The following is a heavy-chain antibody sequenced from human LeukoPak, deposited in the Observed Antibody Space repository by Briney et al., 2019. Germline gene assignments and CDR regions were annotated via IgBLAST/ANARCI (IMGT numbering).Heavy chain of an antibody. CDR3: ARDSHFYDSSGYFPFEH. CDR1: GFTFSSYA. V-gene: IGHV3-21*01. Sequence: GGSLRLSCAASGFTFSSYAMHWVRQAPGKGLEWVSSISSSSSYIYYADSVKGRFTISRDNAKNSLYLQMNSLRAEDTAVYYCARDSHFYDSSGYFPFEHWGQGTLVTVSS. J-gene: IGHJ1*01. CDR2: ISSSSSYI. D-gene: IGHD3-22*01.